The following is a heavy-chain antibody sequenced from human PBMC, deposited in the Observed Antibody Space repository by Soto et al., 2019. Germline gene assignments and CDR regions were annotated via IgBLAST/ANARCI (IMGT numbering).Heavy chain of an antibody. D-gene: IGHD1-7*01. CDR1: VRLLRSSSFD. CDR2: IYYSGST. V-gene: IGHV4-39*01. CDR3: ARKPPNWNYREGYYYYYMDV. J-gene: IGHJ6*03. Sequence: PSETLSLTFNVTVRLLRSSSFDGRWIRQPPGEGLEWIGSIYYSGSTYYNPSLKSRVTISVDTSKNQFSLKLSSVTAADTAVYYCARKPPNWNYREGYYYYYMDVWGKGTTVT.